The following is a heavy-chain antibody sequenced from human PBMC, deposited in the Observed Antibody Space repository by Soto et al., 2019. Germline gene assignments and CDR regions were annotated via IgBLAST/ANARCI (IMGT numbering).Heavy chain of an antibody. CDR1: GYTLTELS. CDR2: FDPEDGET. J-gene: IGHJ5*02. CDR3: AGLHTYYDFWSGYPTPGSGWFDP. D-gene: IGHD3-3*01. V-gene: IGHV1-24*01. Sequence: ASVKVSCKVSGYTLTELSMHWVRQAPGKGLEWMGGFDPEDGETIYAQKFQGRVTMTEDTSTDTAYMELSSLRSEDTVVYYCAGLHTYYDFWSGYPTPGSGWFDPWGQGTLVTVSS.